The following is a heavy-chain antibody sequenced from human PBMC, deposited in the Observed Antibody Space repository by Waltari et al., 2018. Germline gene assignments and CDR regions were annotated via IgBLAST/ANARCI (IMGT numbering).Heavy chain of an antibody. CDR3: ARVTTPHYDSTGAQDALGV. D-gene: IGHD2-8*02. CDR2: IVHDVIIT. J-gene: IGHJ3*01. Sequence: QAQLVESGGGVVQPGTSLRLSCAASGFSFRSYAMHWVRRAPGKGVGWVAVIVHDVIITYYADSVRVRFTISRDNARQTLYLQRNSLRGDDTASYFCARVTTPHYDSTGAQDALGVWGQGTRVTVS. CDR1: GFSFRSYA. V-gene: IGHV3-33*01.